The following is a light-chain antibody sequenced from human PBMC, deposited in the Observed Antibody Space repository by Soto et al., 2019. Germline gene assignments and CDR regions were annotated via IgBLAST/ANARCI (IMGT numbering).Light chain of an antibody. J-gene: IGKJ4*01. CDR2: GAS. V-gene: IGKV1-9*01. CDR1: QGVSDY. Sequence: DIQLTQSPSFLSASVGDRVTISCRASQGVSDYLAWYQQKPGKAPKLLIYGASTLQSGVPSRFSGSASGTEVTLTISSLQPEDFATYFCQQFNAYPLTFGGGTKLEIK. CDR3: QQFNAYPLT.